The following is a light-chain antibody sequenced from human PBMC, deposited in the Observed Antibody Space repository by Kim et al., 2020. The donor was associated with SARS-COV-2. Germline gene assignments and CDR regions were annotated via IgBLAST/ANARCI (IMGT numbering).Light chain of an antibody. V-gene: IGLV2-14*01. CDR2: DVS. J-gene: IGLJ2*01. Sequence: QSALTQPASVSGSPGQSITISCTGTSSDIGGYVYVSWYQQHPGKVPKLIIYDVSKGPSGVSNRFPGSKSGNTASLTISGLQPEDEAEYYCSSYTSNNTLLFGGGTKLTVL. CDR1: SSDIGGYVY. CDR3: SSYTSNNTLL.